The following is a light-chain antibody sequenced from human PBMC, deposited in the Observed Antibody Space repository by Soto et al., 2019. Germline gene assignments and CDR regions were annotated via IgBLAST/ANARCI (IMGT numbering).Light chain of an antibody. Sequence: DIQLTQSPSFLSASVGDRVTITCRASEAISSYLTWYHQKPGKIPKFLISSASTLQSGVPPRFSGSGSGTEFTLTISGLQPEDFATYYCQQFNSYPITFGQGTRLEI. J-gene: IGKJ5*01. V-gene: IGKV1-9*01. CDR3: QQFNSYPIT. CDR1: EAISSY. CDR2: SAS.